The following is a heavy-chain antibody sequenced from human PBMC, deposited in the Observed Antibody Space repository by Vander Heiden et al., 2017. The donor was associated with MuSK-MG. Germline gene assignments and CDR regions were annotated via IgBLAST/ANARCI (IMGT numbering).Heavy chain of an antibody. D-gene: IGHD3-3*01. CDR1: GFSFRSHW. CDR3: ARDGHGISPFDI. CDR2: ITVDGSST. V-gene: IGHV3-74*01. J-gene: IGHJ3*02. Sequence: EVQLVESGGGLVQPGGSLRLSCAASGFSFRSHWMHWVRQVPGKGLVWVSHITVDGSSTTYADSVRGRFTISRDNAKNTLYLQMKSLRVEDTAVYFCARDGHGISPFDIWGQGAMVTVSS.